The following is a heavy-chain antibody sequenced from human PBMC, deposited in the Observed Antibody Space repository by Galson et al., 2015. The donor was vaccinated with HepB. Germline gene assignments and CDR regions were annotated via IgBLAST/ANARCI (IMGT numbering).Heavy chain of an antibody. Sequence: SLRLSCAASGFTFSSYAMHWVRQAPGKGLEWVAVISYDGSNKYYADSVKGRFTISRDNSKNTLYLQMNSLRAEDTAVYYCARYGQQLAFDYWGQGTLVTVSS. V-gene: IGHV3-30*04. D-gene: IGHD6-13*01. CDR2: ISYDGSNK. CDR1: GFTFSSYA. CDR3: ARYGQQLAFDY. J-gene: IGHJ4*02.